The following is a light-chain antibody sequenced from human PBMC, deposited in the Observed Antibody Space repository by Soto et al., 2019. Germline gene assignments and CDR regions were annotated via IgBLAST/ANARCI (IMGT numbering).Light chain of an antibody. CDR1: QSVTSY. CDR3: QHRYNWPFT. V-gene: IGKV3-11*01. J-gene: IGKJ5*01. Sequence: EIVLTQSPATLPLSPGERATLSCRASQSVTSYLVWYQQKPGQAPRLLIYDASNRATGIPARFTGSGSGTDFTLTISSLEPEDFAVYYCQHRYNWPFTFGQGTRLEIK. CDR2: DAS.